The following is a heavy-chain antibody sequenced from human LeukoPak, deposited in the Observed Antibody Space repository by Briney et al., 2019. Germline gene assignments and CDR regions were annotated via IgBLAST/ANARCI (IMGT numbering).Heavy chain of an antibody. Sequence: ASVKVSCKASGYTFTSYYMHWVRQAPGQGLEWMGWISAYNGNTNYAQKLQGRVTMTTDTSTSTAYMELRSLRSDDTAVYYCARAEQLLYYWFDPWGQGTLVTVSS. CDR1: GYTFTSYY. V-gene: IGHV1-18*04. J-gene: IGHJ5*02. CDR3: ARAEQLLYYWFDP. CDR2: ISAYNGNT. D-gene: IGHD2-2*02.